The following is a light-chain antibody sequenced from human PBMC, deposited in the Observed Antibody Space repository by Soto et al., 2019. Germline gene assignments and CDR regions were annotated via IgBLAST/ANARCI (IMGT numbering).Light chain of an antibody. V-gene: IGLV2-14*01. CDR2: DVT. CDR1: SSDVGGYNY. J-gene: IGLJ2*01. Sequence: QSALTQPASVSGSPGQSITISCTGTSSDVGGYNYVSWYQQHPGKAPKLIIYDVTNRPSGLSYRFSASKSGSTASLTISGLQAEDEADYYCSSDSSSTTHVLFGGGTKLTVL. CDR3: SSDSSSTTHVL.